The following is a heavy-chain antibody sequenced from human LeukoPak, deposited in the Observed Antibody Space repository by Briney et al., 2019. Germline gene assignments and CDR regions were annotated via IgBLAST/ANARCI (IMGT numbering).Heavy chain of an antibody. D-gene: IGHD6-13*01. CDR1: GGSLSSYY. V-gene: IGHV4-59*08. CDR2: IYHSGST. CDR3: ARSGSSWYKWFDP. J-gene: IGHJ5*02. Sequence: SETLSLTCTVSGGSLSSYYWSWIRQPPGKGLEWIGYIYHSGSTNYNPSLKSRVTISVDTSKNQFSLKLSSVTAADTAVYYCARSGSSWYKWFDPWGQGTLVTVSS.